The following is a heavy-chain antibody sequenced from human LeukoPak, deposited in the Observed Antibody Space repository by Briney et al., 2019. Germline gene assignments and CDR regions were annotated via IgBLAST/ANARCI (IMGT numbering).Heavy chain of an antibody. CDR3: AREGGFDYDSRGYLDY. CDR1: GYTFTGYY. Sequence: ASVKVSCKASGYTFTGYYIHWVRQAPGQGLEWMGRINPNSDVTNYAQKFRGRVTITRDTSISTAYMELSSLRFDDTAVYYCAREGGFDYDSRGYLDYWGQGTLVTVSS. CDR2: INPNSDVT. D-gene: IGHD3-22*01. V-gene: IGHV1-2*06. J-gene: IGHJ4*02.